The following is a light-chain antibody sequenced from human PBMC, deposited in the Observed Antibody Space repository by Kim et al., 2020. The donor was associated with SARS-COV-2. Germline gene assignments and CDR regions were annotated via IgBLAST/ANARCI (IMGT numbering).Light chain of an antibody. CDR1: TNDVRGNNY. V-gene: IGLV2-11*01. Sequence: PGQSLSTSSTGTTNDVRGNNYVTRYHKHPSKVPKRLINHVSEHPEGVPDPFSCSKAGRAATLSISRHQAEDEDDYYCCSYASSYVFGTGTKVTGL. CDR3: CSYASSYV. J-gene: IGLJ1*01. CDR2: HVS.